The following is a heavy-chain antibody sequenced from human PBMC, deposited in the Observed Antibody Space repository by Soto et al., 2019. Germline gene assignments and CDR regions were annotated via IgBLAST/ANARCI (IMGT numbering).Heavy chain of an antibody. CDR1: GFTFSSYS. CDR3: ASGIAAELGFYYYYGMDV. D-gene: IGHD6-13*01. J-gene: IGHJ6*02. CDR2: ISSSSSTI. V-gene: IGHV3-48*01. Sequence: GGSLRLSCAASGFTFSSYSMNWVRQAPGKGLEWVSYISSSSSTIYYADSVEGRFTISRDNAKNSLYLQMSSLRAEDTAVYYCASGIAAELGFYYYYGMDVWGQGTTVTVSS.